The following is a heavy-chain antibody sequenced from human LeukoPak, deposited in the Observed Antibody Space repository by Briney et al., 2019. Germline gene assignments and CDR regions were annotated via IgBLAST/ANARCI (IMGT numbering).Heavy chain of an antibody. CDR3: ARVPTVVTGAFDI. CDR1: GGSIGSYY. CDR2: IYYSGST. V-gene: IGHV4-59*12. J-gene: IGHJ3*02. D-gene: IGHD4-23*01. Sequence: SETLSLTCTVSGGSIGSYYWSWIRQPPGRRLEWIGYIYYSGSTYYNPSLKSRVTISVDRSKNQFSLKLSSVTAADTAVYYCARVPTVVTGAFDIWGQGTMVTVSS.